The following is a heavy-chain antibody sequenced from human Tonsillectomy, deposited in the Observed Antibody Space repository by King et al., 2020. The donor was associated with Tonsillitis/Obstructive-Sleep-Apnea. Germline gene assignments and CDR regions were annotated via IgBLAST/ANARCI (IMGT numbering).Heavy chain of an antibody. V-gene: IGHV4-59*01. CDR1: GGSISSYY. J-gene: IGHJ2*01. CDR2: IYYSGST. CDR3: ARYVHPSYSSSSGNFDL. Sequence: QLQESGPGLVKPSETLSLTCTVSGGSISSYYWSWIQQPPGEGLEWIGCIYYSGSTNYNPSLKSRVTISVDTSKNQFTLKLSSETAADTAVYCCARYVHPSYSSSSGNFDLWGRGTLVTVSS. D-gene: IGHD6-6*01.